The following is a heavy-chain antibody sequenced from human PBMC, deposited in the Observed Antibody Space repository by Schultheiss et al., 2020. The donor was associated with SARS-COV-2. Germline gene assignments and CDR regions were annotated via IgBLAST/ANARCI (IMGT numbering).Heavy chain of an antibody. CDR3: ARGKVLRFLEWLPGSVRAGLDV. Sequence: SETLSLTCTVSGGSVSSGSYYWSWIRQPPGKGLEWIGNIYYSGSTNYNPSLKSRVTISLDTSKNQFSLKLSSVTAADTAVYYCARGKVLRFLEWLPGSVRAGLDVWGQGTTVTVSS. D-gene: IGHD3-3*01. J-gene: IGHJ6*02. V-gene: IGHV4-61*01. CDR2: IYYSGST. CDR1: GGSVSSGSYY.